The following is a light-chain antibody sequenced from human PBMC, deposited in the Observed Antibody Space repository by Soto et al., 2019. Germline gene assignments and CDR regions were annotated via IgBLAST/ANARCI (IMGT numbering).Light chain of an antibody. Sequence: EIVLTQSPGTLSLSPGERATLSCRASQSVSSTYLSWYQQKPGQAPRLLIYGASTRATGIPARFSGSGSGTDFTLTISSLQPEDFAVYYCQQDYNLPLTFGGGTKVEIK. CDR3: QQDYNLPLT. J-gene: IGKJ4*01. CDR2: GAS. CDR1: QSVSSTY. V-gene: IGKV3D-7*01.